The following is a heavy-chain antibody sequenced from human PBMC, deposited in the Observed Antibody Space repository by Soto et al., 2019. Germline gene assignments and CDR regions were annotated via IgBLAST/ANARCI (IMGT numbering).Heavy chain of an antibody. D-gene: IGHD4-17*01. CDR3: ARETYGDYVGYFDP. CDR2: INHSGST. CDR1: GGSFSGYY. Sequence: SETLSLTCAVYGGSFSGYYWTWIRQPPGTGLEWIGEINHSGSTNYNPSIKSRVTISVDTSKNQFSLKLTSVTAADTDVYYCARETYGDYVGYFDPWGQGIQVTVSS. J-gene: IGHJ5*02. V-gene: IGHV4-34*01.